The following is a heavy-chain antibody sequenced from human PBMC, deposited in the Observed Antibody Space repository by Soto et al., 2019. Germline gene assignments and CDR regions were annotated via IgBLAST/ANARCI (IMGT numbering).Heavy chain of an antibody. D-gene: IGHD5-18*01. CDR3: ARDPGYSYGYH. CDR1: GYTFTSYA. Sequence: QVQLVQSGAEVKKPGASVKVSCKASGYTFTSYAMYWVRQAPGQRLEWMGWINAGNGNTKYSQKFQGRVTITRDTSASTAYMARSSLRSEDTAVYYCARDPGYSYGYHRGQGTLVTVSS. CDR2: INAGNGNT. V-gene: IGHV1-3*01. J-gene: IGHJ4*02.